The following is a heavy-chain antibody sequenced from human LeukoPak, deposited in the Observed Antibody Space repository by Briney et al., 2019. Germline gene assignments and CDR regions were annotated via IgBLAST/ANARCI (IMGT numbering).Heavy chain of an antibody. V-gene: IGHV4-59*01. J-gene: IGHJ3*02. CDR2: IYYSGRT. CDR1: GGSISSYY. CDR3: ARDRGYPLGAFDI. Sequence: SETLSLTCTVSGGSISSYYWSWIRQPPGKGLEWIGYIYYSGRTNYNPSLKSRVTISVDTSKNQFSLKLSSVTAADTAVYYCARDRGYPLGAFDIWGQGTMVTVSS. D-gene: IGHD5-12*01.